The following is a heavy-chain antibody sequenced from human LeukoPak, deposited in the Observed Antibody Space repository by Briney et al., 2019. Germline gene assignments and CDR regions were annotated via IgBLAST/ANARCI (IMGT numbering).Heavy chain of an antibody. Sequence: SGKVSCKASGGTFTSYAISWVRQAPGQGLEWMGRIIPILGIANYAQKFQGRVTITADKSTSTAYMELSSLRSEDTGVYYCARDQDIVVVPALAYWGQGTLVTVCS. D-gene: IGHD2-2*01. CDR1: GGTFTSYA. CDR2: IIPILGIA. CDR3: ARDQDIVVVPALAY. J-gene: IGHJ4*02. V-gene: IGHV1-69*04.